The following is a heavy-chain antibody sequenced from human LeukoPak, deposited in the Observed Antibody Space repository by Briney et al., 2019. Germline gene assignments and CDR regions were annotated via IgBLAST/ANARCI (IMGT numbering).Heavy chain of an antibody. Sequence: ASVKVSCKASGGTFSSYAISWVRQAPGQGLEWMGGIIPIFGTASHAQKFQGRVTITTDESTSTAYMELSSLRSEDTAVYYCGEYHGRFVGAGEGPRYYYYYYMDVWGKGTTVTVSS. CDR1: GGTFSSYA. D-gene: IGHD3-16*01. J-gene: IGHJ6*03. CDR3: GEYHGRFVGAGEGPRYYYYYYMDV. CDR2: IIPIFGTA. V-gene: IGHV1-69*05.